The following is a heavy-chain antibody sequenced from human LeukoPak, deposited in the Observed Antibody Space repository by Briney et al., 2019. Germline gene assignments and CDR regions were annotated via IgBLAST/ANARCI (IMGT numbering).Heavy chain of an antibody. CDR3: ARAIAAAGSY. CDR1: GVTFSSYW. V-gene: IGHV3-7*01. D-gene: IGHD6-13*01. J-gene: IGHJ4*02. CDR2: IKQDGSEK. Sequence: GGSLRLSCAASGVTFSSYWMSWVRQAPGKGLEWVANIKQDGSEKYYVDSVKGRFTISRDNAKNSLYLQMNSLRAEDTAVYYCARAIAAAGSYWGQGTLVTVSS.